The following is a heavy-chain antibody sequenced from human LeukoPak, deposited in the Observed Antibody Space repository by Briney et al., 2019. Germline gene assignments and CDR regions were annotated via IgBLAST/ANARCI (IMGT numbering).Heavy chain of an antibody. Sequence: GGSLRLSCAVSGFNFSSYGMHWVRQAPGKGLEWVAVISYDGSNKYYADSVKGRFTISRDDSKNTLYLQMNSLRAEDTAVYYCANRNYYASSGYFEYYFDYWGQGTLVTVSS. D-gene: IGHD3-22*01. CDR2: ISYDGSNK. J-gene: IGHJ4*02. V-gene: IGHV3-30*18. CDR3: ANRNYYASSGYFEYYFDY. CDR1: GFNFSSYG.